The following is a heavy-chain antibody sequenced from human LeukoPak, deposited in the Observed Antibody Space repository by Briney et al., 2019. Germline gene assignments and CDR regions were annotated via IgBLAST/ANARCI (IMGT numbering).Heavy chain of an antibody. CDR3: AKIYSAGAYDSSGSYSYFDS. CDR1: GFTFSSSW. D-gene: IGHD3-22*01. CDR2: INSDGSST. V-gene: IGHV3-74*01. J-gene: IGHJ4*02. Sequence: GSLRLSCAASGFTFSSSWMHWVRQAPEKGLVWVSRINSDGSSTSYADSVKGRFTISRDNAKNTLFLQMSSLRAEDTAIYYCAKIYSAGAYDSSGSYSYFDSWGQGTLVTVSS.